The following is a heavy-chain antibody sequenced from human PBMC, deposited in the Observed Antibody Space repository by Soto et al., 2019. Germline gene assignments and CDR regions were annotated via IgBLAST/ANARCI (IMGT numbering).Heavy chain of an antibody. CDR1: GGSFSGYY. CDR3: ARHDFWSGYYTGGYYYYGMDV. V-gene: IGHV4-34*01. J-gene: IGHJ6*02. D-gene: IGHD3-3*01. Sequence: SETLSLTCAVYGGSFSGYYWSWIRQPPGKGLEWIGEINHSGSTNYNPSLKSRVTISVDTSKNQFPLKLSSVTAADTAVYYCARHDFWSGYYTGGYYYYGMDVWGQGTTVTVSS. CDR2: INHSGST.